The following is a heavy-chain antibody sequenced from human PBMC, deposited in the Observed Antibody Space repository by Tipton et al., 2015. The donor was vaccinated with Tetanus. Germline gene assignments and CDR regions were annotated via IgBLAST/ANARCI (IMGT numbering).Heavy chain of an antibody. CDR3: ARMQGGSYFDL. CDR1: GFTFSNYW. D-gene: IGHD1-26*01. CDR2: IKQDGSDK. J-gene: IGHJ4*02. Sequence: SLRLSCAASGFTFSNYWMSWVRQAPGRGLEWVASIKQDGSDKNYVDSVKGRFTISRDNAKNSLYLQMSSPRAEDTAVYYCARMQGGSYFDLWGPGILVTVSS. V-gene: IGHV3-7*01.